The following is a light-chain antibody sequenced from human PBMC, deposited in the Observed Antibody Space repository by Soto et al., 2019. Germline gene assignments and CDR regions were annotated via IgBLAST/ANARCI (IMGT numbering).Light chain of an antibody. CDR2: RAS. CDR1: QSVSSS. Sequence: EIVMTQSPATLSVSPGERATLSCRASQSVSSSLAWYQQKPGQAPRLLIYRASSRATGIPDRFSGSGSGTDFTLTISRLQPEDFAVYYCQQYDNSLLTFGGGTKVDI. V-gene: IGKV3D-15*01. J-gene: IGKJ4*01. CDR3: QQYDNSLLT.